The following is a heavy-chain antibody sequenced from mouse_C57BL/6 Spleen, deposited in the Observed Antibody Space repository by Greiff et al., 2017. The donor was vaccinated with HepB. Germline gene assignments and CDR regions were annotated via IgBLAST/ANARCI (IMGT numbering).Heavy chain of an antibody. J-gene: IGHJ2*01. D-gene: IGHD1-1*01. CDR3: ARDYGRGTYYFDY. CDR1: GYSFTGYY. Sequence: EVQLQQSGPVLVKPGASVKISCKASGYSFTGYYMNWVKQSPEKSLEWIGEINPSTGGTTYNQKFKAKATLTVDKSSSTAYMQLKSLTSEDSAVYYCARDYGRGTYYFDYWGQGTTLTVSS. CDR2: INPSTGGT. V-gene: IGHV1-42*01.